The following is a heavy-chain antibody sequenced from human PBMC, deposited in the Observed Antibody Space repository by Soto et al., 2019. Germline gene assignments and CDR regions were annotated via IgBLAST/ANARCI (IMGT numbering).Heavy chain of an antibody. D-gene: IGHD1-26*01. J-gene: IGHJ4*02. CDR2: MNPNSGNT. V-gene: IGHV1-8*01. CDR3: ARRRGFSGSYYHFDY. CDR1: AYTFTSDD. Sequence: ASVKVSCKACAYTFTSDDIHWVRQATGQGLEWMGWMNPNSGNTGYAQKFQGRVTMTRNTSISTAYMELSSLRSEDTAVYYCARRRGFSGSYYHFDYWGQGNLVTVS.